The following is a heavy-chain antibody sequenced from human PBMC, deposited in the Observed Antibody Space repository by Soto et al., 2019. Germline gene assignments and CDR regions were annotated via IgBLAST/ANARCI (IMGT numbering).Heavy chain of an antibody. D-gene: IGHD2-8*01. CDR3: ARFTHGPVFDC. Sequence: QVQLVESGGGLVKPGGSLRLSCAASGFTFSDYSMTWIRQAPGKGLEWISDIRTSSTTIYYADSVKGRFTLSRDNAKNSLYLQMNRLRAEDTAVYYCARFTHGPVFDCWGQGTLVTVSP. CDR2: IRTSSTTI. CDR1: GFTFSDYS. J-gene: IGHJ4*02. V-gene: IGHV3-11*01.